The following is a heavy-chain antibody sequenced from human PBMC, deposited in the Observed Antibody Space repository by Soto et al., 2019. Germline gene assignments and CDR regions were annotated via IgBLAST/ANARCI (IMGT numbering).Heavy chain of an antibody. D-gene: IGHD3-3*01. CDR1: GGSIGSSAFY. Sequence: PSETLSLTCTVSGGSIGSSAFYWGWIRQPPGKGLEWIGSIYHSGTTYYNPSLTSRVSISVDTSKNQFSLKLSSVTAADTAVYYCTTGLTIFGVVISSGNYWGQGILVTVSS. CDR3: TTGLTIFGVVISSGNY. J-gene: IGHJ4*02. V-gene: IGHV4-39*01. CDR2: IYHSGTT.